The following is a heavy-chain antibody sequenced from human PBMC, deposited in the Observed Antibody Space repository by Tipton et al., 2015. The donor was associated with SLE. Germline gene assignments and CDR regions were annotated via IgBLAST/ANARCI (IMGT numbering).Heavy chain of an antibody. CDR1: GFTFSSYA. V-gene: IGHV3-23*01. CDR2: ISGSGGST. CDR3: AKQRPTYNDY. Sequence: SLRLSCAASGFTFSSYAMSWVRQAPGKGLEWVSAISGSGGSTYYAAYVKGRFTISRDNSKNTLYRQMNSLSAEDTAVYYCAKQRPTYNDYWGQGTLVTVSS. J-gene: IGHJ4*02. D-gene: IGHD6-25*01.